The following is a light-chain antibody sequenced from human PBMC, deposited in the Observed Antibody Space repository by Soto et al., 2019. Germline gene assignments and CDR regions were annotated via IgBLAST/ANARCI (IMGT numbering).Light chain of an antibody. CDR3: QTWGTGIVV. J-gene: IGLJ2*01. CDR1: SGHSSYA. V-gene: IGLV4-69*01. Sequence: QLVLTQSPSASASLGASVKLTCTLSSGHSSYAIAWHQQQPEKGPRYLMKLNSDGSHSKGDGIPDRFSGSSSGAERYLNTYSLQSEDEADYYCQTWGTGIVVFGGGTKLTVL. CDR2: LNSDGSH.